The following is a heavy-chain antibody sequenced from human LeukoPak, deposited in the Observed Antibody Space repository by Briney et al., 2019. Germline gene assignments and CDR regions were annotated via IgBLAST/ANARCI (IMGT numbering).Heavy chain of an antibody. CDR2: IKSKTDGGTT. Sequence: PGGSLRLSCAASGFTFSSYEMNWVRQAPGKGLEWVGRIKSKTDGGTTDYAAPVKGRFTISRDDSENTLYLQMNSLKTEDTAVYYCTSWEEAVTTNYWGQGTLVTVSS. CDR1: GFTFSSYE. V-gene: IGHV3-15*01. CDR3: TSWEEAVTTNY. D-gene: IGHD4-17*01. J-gene: IGHJ4*02.